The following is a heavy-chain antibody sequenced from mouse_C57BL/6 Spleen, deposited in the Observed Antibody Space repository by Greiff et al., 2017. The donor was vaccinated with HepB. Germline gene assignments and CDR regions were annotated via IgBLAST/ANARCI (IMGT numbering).Heavy chain of an antibody. CDR1: GYSITSGYY. Sequence: ESGPGLVKPSQSLSLTCSVTGYSITSGYYWNWIRQFPGNKLEWMGYISYDGSNNYNPSLKNRISITRDTSKNQFFLKLNSVTTEDTATYYCANGAYWGQGTLVTVSA. V-gene: IGHV3-6*01. J-gene: IGHJ3*01. CDR3: ANGAY. CDR2: ISYDGSN.